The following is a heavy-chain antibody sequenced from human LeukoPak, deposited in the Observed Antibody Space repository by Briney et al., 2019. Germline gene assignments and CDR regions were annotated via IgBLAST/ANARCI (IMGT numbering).Heavy chain of an antibody. D-gene: IGHD3-10*01. CDR2: ISYDGSNK. CDR1: GFTFSSYG. V-gene: IGHV3-30*18. Sequence: GGSLRLSCAASGFTFSSYGMHWVRQAPGKGLEWVAVISYDGSNKYYADSVKGRFTISRDNSKNTLYLQMNSLRAEDTAVCYCAKDLGSGSWAYYFDYWGQGTLVTVSS. J-gene: IGHJ4*02. CDR3: AKDLGSGSWAYYFDY.